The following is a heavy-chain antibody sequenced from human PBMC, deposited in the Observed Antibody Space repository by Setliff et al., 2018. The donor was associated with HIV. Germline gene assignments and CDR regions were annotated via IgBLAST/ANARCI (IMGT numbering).Heavy chain of an antibody. V-gene: IGHV1-69*06. Sequence: VKVSCKASGGTFSGYSISWVRQAPGQGLEWMGRILPIFGTRDYAQKFQGRVTITADKSTSTAYMELRSLRSEDTAVYYCARDQVSMVRAVRLVAWGQGSLVTVSS. CDR2: ILPIFGTR. CDR1: GGTFSGYS. J-gene: IGHJ1*01. CDR3: ARDQVSMVRAVRLVA. D-gene: IGHD3-10*01.